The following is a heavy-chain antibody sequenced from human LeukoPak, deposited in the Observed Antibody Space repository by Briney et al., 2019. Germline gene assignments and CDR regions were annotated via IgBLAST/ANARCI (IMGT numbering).Heavy chain of an antibody. CDR2: LQDDGATT. CDR3: ATQSITLVVVISPFDY. J-gene: IGHJ4*02. V-gene: IGHV3-30*02. Sequence: GGSLRLSCAASGLTFSNFPMHWVRRAPGKGLEWVTLLQDDGATTNYVDSVRGRFTISRDNSKSTVYLQMNSLKPDDTAVYYCATQSITLVVVISPFDYWGQGTLVTVSS. CDR1: GLTFSNFP. D-gene: IGHD3-22*01.